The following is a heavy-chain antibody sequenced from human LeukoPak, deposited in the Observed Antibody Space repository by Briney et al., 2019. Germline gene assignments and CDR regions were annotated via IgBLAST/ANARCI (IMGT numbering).Heavy chain of an antibody. J-gene: IGHJ4*02. Sequence: GGSLRLSCTASGFTFGDYGMNWVRQAPGKGLEWVSSIGSSSSYIYYADSLKGRFTISRDNAKNSLYLQMNSLRAEDTAVYYCARADSSGWFGTDYWGQGTLVTVSS. CDR1: GFTFGDYG. V-gene: IGHV3-21*01. D-gene: IGHD6-19*01. CDR3: ARADSSGWFGTDY. CDR2: IGSSSSYI.